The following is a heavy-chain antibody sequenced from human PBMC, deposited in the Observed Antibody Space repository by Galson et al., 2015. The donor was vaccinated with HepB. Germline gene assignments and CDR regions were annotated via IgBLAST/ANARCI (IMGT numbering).Heavy chain of an antibody. V-gene: IGHV3-30*04. CDR1: GFTFSSYA. CDR3: ARDMDPSRSWVDGLIYHGMPV. J-gene: IGHJ6*02. D-gene: IGHD6-13*01. CDR2: ISYDGSNK. Sequence: SLRLSCAASGFTFSSYAFHWVRQAPGKGLEWVAVISYDGSNKNYADSVKGRFTISRDESRNTLHLQMNSLRAEDTAIYYCARDMDPSRSWVDGLIYHGMPVWGQGTTVVVSS.